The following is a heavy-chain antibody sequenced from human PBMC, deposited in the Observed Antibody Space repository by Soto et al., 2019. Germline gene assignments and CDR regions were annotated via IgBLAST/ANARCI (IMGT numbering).Heavy chain of an antibody. J-gene: IGHJ3*02. D-gene: IGHD3-10*01. CDR1: GFTFSDYY. V-gene: IGHV3-11*01. CDR2: ISSSGSTI. CDR3: ARDFDYYGSGRDRLDAFDI. Sequence: GGSLRLSCAASGFTFSDYYMSWIRQAPGKGLEWVSYISSSGSTIYYADSVKGRFTISRDNAKNSLYLQMNSLRAEDTAVYYCARDFDYYGSGRDRLDAFDIWGQGTMVTVSS.